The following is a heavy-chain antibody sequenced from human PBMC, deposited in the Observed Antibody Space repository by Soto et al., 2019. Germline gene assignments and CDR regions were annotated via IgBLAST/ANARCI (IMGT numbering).Heavy chain of an antibody. D-gene: IGHD4-17*01. CDR3: ARVMIASYGDYGGAFDY. CDR2: IYYSGST. J-gene: IGHJ4*02. CDR1: GGSVSSGSYY. Sequence: SETLSLTCTVSGGSVSSGSYYWSWIRQPPGKGLEWIGYIYYSGSTNYNPSLKSRVTISVDTSKNQFSLKLSSVTAADTAVYYCARVMIASYGDYGGAFDYWGQGTLVTVSS. V-gene: IGHV4-61*01.